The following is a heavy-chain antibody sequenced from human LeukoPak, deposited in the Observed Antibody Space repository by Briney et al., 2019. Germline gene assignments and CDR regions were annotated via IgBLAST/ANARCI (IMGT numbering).Heavy chain of an antibody. CDR3: ARALVVPAAMDAFDI. CDR2: INSDGSST. CDR1: RFTFSSYW. J-gene: IGHJ3*02. V-gene: IGHV3-74*01. D-gene: IGHD2-2*01. Sequence: GGSLRLSCAASRFTFSSYWMHWVRQAPGKGLVWVSRINSDGSSTSYADSVKGRFTISRDNAKNTLYLQMNSLRAEDTAVYYCARALVVPAAMDAFDIWGQGTMVTVSS.